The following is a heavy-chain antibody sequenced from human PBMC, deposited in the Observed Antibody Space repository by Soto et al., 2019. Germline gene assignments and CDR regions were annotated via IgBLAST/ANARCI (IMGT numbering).Heavy chain of an antibody. D-gene: IGHD1-26*01. Sequence: QLQVQESGPGLVKPSETLSLTCIVSGGSISSGSYYWGWIRQPPGKGLEWIGSMYYTGSIYYNPSLKRRVAKSVEPSKNQSSLNRSSVSASDPAVYYCAIKEVERRGGRWPNWFDPWGQGTLVTVSS. J-gene: IGHJ5*02. V-gene: IGHV4-39*01. CDR3: AIKEVERRGGRWPNWFDP. CDR1: GGSISSGSYY. CDR2: MYYTGSI.